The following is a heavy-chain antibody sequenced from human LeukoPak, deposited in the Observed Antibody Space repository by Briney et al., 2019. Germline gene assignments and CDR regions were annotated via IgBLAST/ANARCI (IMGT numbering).Heavy chain of an antibody. J-gene: IGHJ6*03. D-gene: IGHD6-19*01. CDR3: AIPPRQWLVQSLGSYYYYYMDV. CDR1: GYTFTSYY. Sequence: GASVKVSCKASGYTFTSYYMHWVRQAPGQGLEWMGIINPSGGSTNYAQKFQGRVTITADKSTSTAYMELSSLRSEDTAVYYCAIPPRQWLVQSLGSYYYYYMDVWGKGTTVTVSS. CDR2: INPSGGST. V-gene: IGHV1-46*01.